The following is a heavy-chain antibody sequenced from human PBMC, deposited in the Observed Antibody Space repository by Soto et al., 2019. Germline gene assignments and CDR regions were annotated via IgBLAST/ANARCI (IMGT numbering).Heavy chain of an antibody. CDR2: IYYSGST. CDR1: GGSISSGGYY. CDR3: ARAYGTRKYYFDY. Sequence: SETLSLTCTVSGGSISSGGYYWSWIRQHPGKGLEWIGYIYYSGSTYYNPSLKSRVTISVDTSKNQFSLKLSSVTAADTAVYYCARAYGTRKYYFDYWGQGTLVTVSS. V-gene: IGHV4-31*03. D-gene: IGHD1-1*01. J-gene: IGHJ4*02.